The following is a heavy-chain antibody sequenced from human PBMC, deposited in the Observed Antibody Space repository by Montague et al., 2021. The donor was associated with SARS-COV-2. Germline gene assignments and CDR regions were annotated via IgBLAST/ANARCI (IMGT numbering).Heavy chain of an antibody. CDR2: PQHKTKRYN. D-gene: IGHD3-22*01. Sequence: CAISGDSVAEHSRRSEEHTSELQTELHFVCSPQHKTKRYNDYAISVKSRITINPDTSKNQFSLQLNSVTAEDTAVYYCARELRRIIMIVDIRGFDYWGQGILVNVSS. CDR3: ARELRRIIMIVDIRGFDY. V-gene: IGHV6-1*01. J-gene: IGHJ4*02. CDR1: GDSVAEHSRR.